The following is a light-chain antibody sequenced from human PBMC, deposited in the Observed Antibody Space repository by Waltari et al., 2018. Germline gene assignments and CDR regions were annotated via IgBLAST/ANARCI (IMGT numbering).Light chain of an antibody. CDR1: SGSIASNY. CDR3: QSYDSSNHVV. J-gene: IGLJ2*01. CDR2: EDN. V-gene: IGLV6-57*04. Sequence: NFMLTQPHSVSESPGKTVTISCTRSSGSIASNYVQWYQQRPGSAPTTVIYEDNQRPSGVPDRFSCSSDSSSNSASLTISGLKTEDEADYYCQSYDSSNHVVFGGGTKLTVL.